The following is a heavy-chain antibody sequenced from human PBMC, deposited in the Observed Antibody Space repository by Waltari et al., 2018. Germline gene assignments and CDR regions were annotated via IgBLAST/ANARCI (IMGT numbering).Heavy chain of an antibody. CDR3: ARDTPAPRITGATSVDY. J-gene: IGHJ4*02. Sequence: QVQLQESGPGLVKPSETLSLTCAVPGYSISSGSYWGWIRQPPGKGLEWIGSIYHSGSTFYNPSLKSRVTISVDTSKNQFSLKLSSVTAADTAVYYCARDTPAPRITGATSVDYWGQGTLVTVSS. CDR1: GYSISSGSY. D-gene: IGHD1-20*01. CDR2: IYHSGST. V-gene: IGHV4-38-2*02.